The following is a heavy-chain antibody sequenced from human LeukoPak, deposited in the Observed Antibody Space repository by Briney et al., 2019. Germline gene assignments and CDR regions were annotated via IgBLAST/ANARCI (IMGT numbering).Heavy chain of an antibody. J-gene: IGHJ4*02. CDR3: ARGRRLYYYDSTPDY. CDR1: GYSFTTFH. CDR2: MNPSSGNT. Sequence: GASVKVSCKAAGYSFTTFHINWVRQATGQGLEWMGWMNPSSGNTGYAQKFQGRVTMTRNTSISTAYMELSSLRSEDTAVYYCARGRRLYYYDSTPDYWGQGTLVTVSS. D-gene: IGHD3-22*01. V-gene: IGHV1-8*02.